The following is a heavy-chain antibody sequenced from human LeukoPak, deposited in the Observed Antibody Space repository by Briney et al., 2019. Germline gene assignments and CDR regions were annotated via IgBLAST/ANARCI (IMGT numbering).Heavy chain of an antibody. Sequence: PGGSLRLSCAASGFTFSSYSMNWARQAPGKGLEWVSSISSSSSYIYYADSVKGRFTISRDNAKNSLYLQMNSLRAEDTAVYYCARSTVVTTYYYYGMDVWGQGTTVTVSS. J-gene: IGHJ6*02. CDR2: ISSSSSYI. V-gene: IGHV3-21*01. CDR3: ARSTVVTTYYYYGMDV. CDR1: GFTFSSYS. D-gene: IGHD4-23*01.